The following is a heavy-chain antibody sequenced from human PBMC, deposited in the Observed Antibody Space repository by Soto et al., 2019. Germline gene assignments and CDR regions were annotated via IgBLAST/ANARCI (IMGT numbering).Heavy chain of an antibody. CDR1: GGTFSRHA. CDR3: ARAWGYDSNDYYYAY. V-gene: IGHV1-69*01. D-gene: IGHD3-22*01. Sequence: QVQLVQSGAEVRKPGSSVKVSCKASGGTFSRHAISWVRQAPGQGLEWMGGIIPIFGTANHAQKLQGRVTIIADESTSRVYMELSSLRSDDTAMYYCARAWGYDSNDYYYAYWGQGTLVIVSS. J-gene: IGHJ4*02. CDR2: IIPIFGTA.